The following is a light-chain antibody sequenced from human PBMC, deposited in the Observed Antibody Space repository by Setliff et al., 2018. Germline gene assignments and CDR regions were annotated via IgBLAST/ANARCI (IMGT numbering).Light chain of an antibody. Sequence: SAISCTGTSSDIGGYNYVSWYQQHPGKAPKLIIYDVINRPSGISHRFSGSKSGNTAPLTISGLQPEDEADYYCASYTATSTPLYVFGTGTRSPS. CDR3: ASYTATSTPLYV. V-gene: IGLV2-14*03. CDR2: DVI. J-gene: IGLJ1*01. CDR1: SSDIGGYNY.